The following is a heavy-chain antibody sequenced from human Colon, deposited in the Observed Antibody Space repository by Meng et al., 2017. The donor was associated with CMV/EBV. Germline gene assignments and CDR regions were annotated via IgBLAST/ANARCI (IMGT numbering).Heavy chain of an antibody. Sequence: GESLKISCAASGFSLRGYWMHWVRQAPGKGLVWVSCINSDGSDTRYADSVKGRFTISRDNAKNSLYLQMNSLRAEDTAVYYCARVPSLQPDAFDIWGQGTMVTVSS. CDR3: ARVPSLQPDAFDI. D-gene: IGHD1-1*01. CDR2: INSDGSDT. CDR1: GFSLRGYW. V-gene: IGHV3-74*01. J-gene: IGHJ3*02.